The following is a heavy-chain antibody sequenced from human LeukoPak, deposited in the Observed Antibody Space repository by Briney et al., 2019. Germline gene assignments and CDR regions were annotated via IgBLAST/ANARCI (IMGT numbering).Heavy chain of an antibody. Sequence: ASVKVSCKASGYTFTGYYMHWVRQAPGQGLEWMGWINPNSGGTNYAQKFQGRVTMTWDTSISTAYMELSRLRSDDTAVYYCARDLSQSLYCSSTSCYTPFDHWGQGTLVTVSS. CDR3: ARDLSQSLYCSSTSCYTPFDH. CDR1: GYTFTGYY. D-gene: IGHD2-2*02. V-gene: IGHV1-2*02. CDR2: INPNSGGT. J-gene: IGHJ4*02.